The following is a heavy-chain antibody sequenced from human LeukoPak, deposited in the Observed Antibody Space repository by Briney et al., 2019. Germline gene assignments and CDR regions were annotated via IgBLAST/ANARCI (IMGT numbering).Heavy chain of an antibody. CDR1: GFTFSSFE. CDR2: ISSSGSTM. V-gene: IGHV3-48*03. Sequence: PGGSLRLSCAASGFTFSSFEMNWVRQAPGKGLEWVSYISSSGSTMYYADSVKGRFTISRDNAKNSLYLQMNSLRAEDTAVYYCARPARAPRYYDSSGYYYFDYWGQGTLVTVSS. J-gene: IGHJ4*02. D-gene: IGHD3-22*01. CDR3: ARPARAPRYYDSSGYYYFDY.